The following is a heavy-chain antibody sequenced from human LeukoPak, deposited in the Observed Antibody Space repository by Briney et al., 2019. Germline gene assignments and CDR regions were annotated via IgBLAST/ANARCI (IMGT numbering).Heavy chain of an antibody. D-gene: IGHD3-10*01. CDR1: GGSISSYY. V-gene: IGHV4-59*01. CDR2: IYYSGST. J-gene: IGHJ4*02. Sequence: SETQSLTCTVSGGSISSYYWSWIRQPPGKGLEWIGYIYYSGSTNYNPSLKSRVTISVDTSKNQFSLKLSSVTAADTAVYYCARDVDGSGMFDYWGQGTLVTVSS. CDR3: ARDVDGSGMFDY.